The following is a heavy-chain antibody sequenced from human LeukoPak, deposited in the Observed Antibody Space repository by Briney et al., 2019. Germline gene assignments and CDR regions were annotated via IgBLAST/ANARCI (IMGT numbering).Heavy chain of an antibody. J-gene: IGHJ3*02. D-gene: IGHD2-2*01. CDR1: GGSISSDDSY. V-gene: IGHV4-30-4*08. Sequence: SETLSLTCTASGGSISSDDSYWGWIRQPPGKGLEWIGYIYYSGNTYYNPSLKSRVTISVDTSKNQFSLKLSSATAADTAVYYCARLSCSSSNCHRAFDIWGQGTMVTVSS. CDR2: IYYSGNT. CDR3: ARLSCSSSNCHRAFDI.